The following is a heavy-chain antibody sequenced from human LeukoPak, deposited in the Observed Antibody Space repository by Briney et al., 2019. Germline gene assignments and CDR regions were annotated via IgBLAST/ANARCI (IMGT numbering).Heavy chain of an antibody. CDR2: VSGSGSST. CDR1: GFTFSSYA. D-gene: IGHD2-2*01. J-gene: IGHJ4*02. V-gene: IGHV3-23*01. Sequence: GGSLRLSCAASGFTFSSYAMSWVRQAPGKGLEWVSAVSGSGSSTYYADSVKGRFTISRDNSKNTLYLQMNSLRAEDTAVYYCGKDMGVPAAMVDYWGQGTLVTVYS. CDR3: GKDMGVPAAMVDY.